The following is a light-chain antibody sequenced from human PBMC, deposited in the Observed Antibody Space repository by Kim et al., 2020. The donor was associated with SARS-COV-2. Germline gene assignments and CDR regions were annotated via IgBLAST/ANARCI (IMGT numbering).Light chain of an antibody. J-gene: IGKJ4*01. CDR2: DAS. Sequence: FSPGERATRSCRASQSVSRYLAWYQQKPGQAPRLLIYDASARATGIPARFSGSGSGTDFTLTINSLEPEDFAVYYCQQRSNWPLTFGGGTKVDIK. V-gene: IGKV3-11*01. CDR3: QQRSNWPLT. CDR1: QSVSRY.